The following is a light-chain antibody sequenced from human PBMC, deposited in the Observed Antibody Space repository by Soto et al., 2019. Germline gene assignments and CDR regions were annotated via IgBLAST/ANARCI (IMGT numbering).Light chain of an antibody. CDR3: QPYNNWPLT. Sequence: EIVMTQSPATLSVSPGERVTLSCRASQSVSYNLAWYQQKPGQAPRLLIYGPSTRATGVPTRFSGSRSGAEFTLTINSLQSEDFAVYYCQPYNNWPLTFGGGTKVDIK. V-gene: IGKV3-15*01. CDR2: GPS. CDR1: QSVSYN. J-gene: IGKJ4*01.